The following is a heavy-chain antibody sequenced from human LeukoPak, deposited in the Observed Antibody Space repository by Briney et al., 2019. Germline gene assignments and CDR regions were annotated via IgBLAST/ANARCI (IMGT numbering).Heavy chain of an antibody. CDR3: ARDSLYFGRVKGWFDP. D-gene: IGHD3-16*01. J-gene: IGHJ5*02. CDR2: IYHSGST. Sequence: SETLSLTCAVYGGSFSGYYWGWIRQPPGKGLEWIGSIYHSGSTYYNLSLKSRVTIPVDTSKNQFSLKLSSVTAADTAVYYCARDSLYFGRVKGWFDPWGQGTLVTVSS. CDR1: GGSFSGYY. V-gene: IGHV4-34*01.